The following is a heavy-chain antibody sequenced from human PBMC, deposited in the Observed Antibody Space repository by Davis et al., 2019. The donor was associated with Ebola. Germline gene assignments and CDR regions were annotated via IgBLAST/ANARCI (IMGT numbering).Heavy chain of an antibody. V-gene: IGHV3-7*01. Sequence: GGSLRLSCAASGFIFSSYWMSWVRQAPGKGLGWVANIKQDGSEIYYVDSVKGRFTISRDNAKNSLYLQMNSLRAEDTAVYYCAREMATTNDAFDIWGQGTMVSVSS. D-gene: IGHD5-24*01. CDR2: IKQDGSEI. CDR3: AREMATTNDAFDI. CDR1: GFIFSSYW. J-gene: IGHJ3*02.